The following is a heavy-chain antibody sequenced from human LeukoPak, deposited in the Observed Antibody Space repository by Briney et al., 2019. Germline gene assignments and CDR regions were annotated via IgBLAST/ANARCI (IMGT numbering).Heavy chain of an antibody. J-gene: IGHJ4*02. CDR3: ASSVISGQWLPLYYFDY. Sequence: PGGSLRLSCAASGFTFSSYSMNWVRQAPGKGLEWVSYISSSSSTIYYADSVKGRFTISRDNAKNSLYLQMNSLRAEDTAVYYCASSVISGQWLPLYYFDYWGQGTLVTVSS. V-gene: IGHV3-48*01. D-gene: IGHD6-19*01. CDR2: ISSSSSTI. CDR1: GFTFSSYS.